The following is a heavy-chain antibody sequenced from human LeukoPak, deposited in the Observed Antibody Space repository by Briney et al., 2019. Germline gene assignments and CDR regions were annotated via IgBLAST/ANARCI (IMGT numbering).Heavy chain of an antibody. V-gene: IGHV3-43*01. CDR3: ARAATRGYYMDV. CDR1: GFVFEDYT. D-gene: IGHD5-12*01. CDR2: INYDGTST. Sequence: PGGSLRLSCVASGFVFEDYTMRWVRQVPGKGLEWVSLINYDGTSTYYADSVKGRFTISRDDSKNSLYLQMNSLRTEDTALYYCARAATRGYYMDVWGKGTTVTVSS. J-gene: IGHJ6*03.